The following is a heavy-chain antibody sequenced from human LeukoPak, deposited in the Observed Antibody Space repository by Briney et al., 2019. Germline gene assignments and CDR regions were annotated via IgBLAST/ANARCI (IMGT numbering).Heavy chain of an antibody. Sequence: GSLRLSCAASGFTFSTYAMTWVRQAPGKGLEWVSSIRGSDGSTYYADSVKGRFTVSGDTSKNTLYLQMNSLRAEDTAIYYCTKDLKLTTLGYFDPWGQGTLVTVSS. CDR3: TKDLKLTTLGYFDP. CDR1: GFTFSTYA. D-gene: IGHD4-23*01. J-gene: IGHJ5*02. CDR2: IRGSDGST. V-gene: IGHV3-23*01.